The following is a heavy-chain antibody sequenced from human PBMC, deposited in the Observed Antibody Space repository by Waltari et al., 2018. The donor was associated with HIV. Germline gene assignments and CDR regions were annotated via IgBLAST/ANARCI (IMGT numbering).Heavy chain of an antibody. CDR3: ARSSSGHFDY. Sequence: VESGGALVQPGALKNSCGASAVIFCSFWMTWGRQAPGRGPEWVANVKYDNSVMFYADSVRGRFTIFRDNSKKLVFLQMHNLTTDDSATYLCARSSSGHFDYWGQGTVVTVSS. V-gene: IGHV3-7*01. J-gene: IGHJ4*02. CDR2: VKYDNSVM. CDR1: AVIFCSFW. D-gene: IGHD3-22*01.